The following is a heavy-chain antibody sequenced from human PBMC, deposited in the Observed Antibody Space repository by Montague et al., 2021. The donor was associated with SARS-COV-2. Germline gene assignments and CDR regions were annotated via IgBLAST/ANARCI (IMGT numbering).Heavy chain of an antibody. V-gene: IGHV4-34*01. CDR3: ARWDPQTLTVISLRGKSANDY. Sequence: SETLSLTCAVYGESFSGIFWSWIRQPPGKGLEWIAEINDRGVTNYNYNPSLGSRVTISADTSKNQFSLKLRSVTAADTAVYYCARWDPQTLTVISLRGKSANDYWGQGTLVTVS. J-gene: IGHJ4*02. D-gene: IGHD4-11*01. CDR1: GESFSGIF. CDR2: INDRGVTNY.